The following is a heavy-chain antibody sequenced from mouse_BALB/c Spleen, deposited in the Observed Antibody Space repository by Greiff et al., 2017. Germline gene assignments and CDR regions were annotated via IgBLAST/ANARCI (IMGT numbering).Heavy chain of an antibody. CDR1: GFTFSDYY. J-gene: IGHJ3*01. V-gene: IGHV5-4*02. Sequence: EVQPVESGGGLVKPGGSLKLSCAASGFTFSDYYMYWVRQTPEKRLEWVATISDGGSYTYYPDSVKGRFTISRDNAKNNLYLQMSSLKSEDTAMYYCAPGSSYEGFAYWGQGTLVTVSA. CDR2: ISDGGSYT. D-gene: IGHD1-1*01. CDR3: APGSSYEGFAY.